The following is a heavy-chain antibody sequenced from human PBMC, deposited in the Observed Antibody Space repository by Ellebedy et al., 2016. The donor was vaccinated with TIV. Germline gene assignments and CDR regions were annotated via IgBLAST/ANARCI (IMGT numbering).Heavy chain of an antibody. J-gene: IGHJ5*02. CDR2: IYTDGGT. CDR3: ARDPRGGGDYGDNWFDP. Sequence: GESLKISCAASGFTVSSSFMSWVRQAPGKGLEWVSVIYTDGGTNYTDSVLGRFDISRDSFKNTLYLQMNSRRADDTAVYYCARDPRGGGDYGDNWFDPWGQGTLVTVSS. CDR1: GFTVSSSF. V-gene: IGHV3-66*01. D-gene: IGHD4-17*01.